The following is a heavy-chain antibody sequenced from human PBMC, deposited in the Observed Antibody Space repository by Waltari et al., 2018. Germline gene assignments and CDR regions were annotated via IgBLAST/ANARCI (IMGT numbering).Heavy chain of an antibody. D-gene: IGHD3-10*01. J-gene: IGHJ4*02. V-gene: IGHV1-18*01. Sequence: QVQLVQSGAEVKKPGASVKVSFTASGSPFNSIGISGLRQAPGQGLEWMGWISAYNANTNYAQKFQGRVTMTTDTSTRTAYMELRSLRSADTAVYYCARDYGSGYGLFDYWGQGTLVTVSS. CDR3: ARDYGSGYGLFDY. CDR2: ISAYNANT. CDR1: GSPFNSIG.